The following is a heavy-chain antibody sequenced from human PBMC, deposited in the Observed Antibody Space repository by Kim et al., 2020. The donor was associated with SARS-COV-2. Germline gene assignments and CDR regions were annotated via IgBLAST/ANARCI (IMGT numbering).Heavy chain of an antibody. J-gene: IGHJ2*01. V-gene: IGHV3-66*01. D-gene: IGHD3-10*01. CDR2: IYGGGTI. CDR3: ARDIKFDGFAFFDL. CDR1: GITLTNNH. Sequence: GGSLRLSCAASGITLTNNHMNWVRQAPGKGLEWVSVIYGGGTIDYADSVKDRFTISRDTSKNTVYLEMNSLRAEDTAMYYCARDIKFDGFAFFDLWGRGT.